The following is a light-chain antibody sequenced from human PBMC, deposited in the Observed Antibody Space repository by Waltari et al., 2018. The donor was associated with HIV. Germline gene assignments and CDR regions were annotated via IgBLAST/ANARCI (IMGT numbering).Light chain of an antibody. Sequence: EIVLTHSPATLSLSPGERATLSCRASQSVGSYLAWYQQKPGQAPRLLIYDASNRATGIPARFSGSWSGTDFTLTISSLEPEDFAVYYCQQRSNWPSLTFGGGTKVEIK. J-gene: IGKJ4*01. CDR1: QSVGSY. V-gene: IGKV3-11*01. CDR2: DAS. CDR3: QQRSNWPSLT.